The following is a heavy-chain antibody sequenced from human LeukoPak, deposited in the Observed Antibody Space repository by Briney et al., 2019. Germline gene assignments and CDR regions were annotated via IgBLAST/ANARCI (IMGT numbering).Heavy chain of an antibody. J-gene: IGHJ4*02. CDR3: ARDSDVGY. Sequence: GGSLRLSCAASGFTFSSYSMNWVRQAPGKGLEWVSSITSSSSYICYADSVKGRFTISRDDAKNSLYLQMNSLRAEDTAVYYCARDSDVGYWGQGTLVTVSS. CDR1: GFTFSSYS. CDR2: ITSSSSYI. V-gene: IGHV3-21*01.